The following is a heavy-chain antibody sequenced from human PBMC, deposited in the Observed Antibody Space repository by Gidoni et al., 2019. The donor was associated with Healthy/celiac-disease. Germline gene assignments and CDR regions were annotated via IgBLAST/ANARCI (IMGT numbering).Heavy chain of an antibody. CDR1: GFTVSSNY. D-gene: IGHD2-2*03. V-gene: IGHV3-53*04. CDR2: MYSGGST. Sequence: EVQMVEYGGGLVQPGGCLRLSCADSGFTVSSNYLSLVRQVPGKGLEWVSVMYSGGSTYYADTVKGRITISRHNSKNTLYLQMNSMRSEDTAVYYCARAMGNGYCSSTSCYVDYYYDGMDVWGQGTTVTVSS. J-gene: IGHJ6*02. CDR3: ARAMGNGYCSSTSCYVDYYYDGMDV.